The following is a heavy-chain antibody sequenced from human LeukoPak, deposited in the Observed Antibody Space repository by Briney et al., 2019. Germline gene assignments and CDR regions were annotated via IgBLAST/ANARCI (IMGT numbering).Heavy chain of an antibody. V-gene: IGHV1-8*01. J-gene: IGHJ4*02. CDR3: ARDRGYIWGSYRYYFDY. Sequence: ASVTVSCKASGYTFTSYDINWVRQATGQGLEWMGWMNPNSGNTGYAQKFQGRVTMTRNTSISTAYMELSSLRSEDTAVYYCARDRGYIWGSYRYYFDYWGQGTLVTVSS. D-gene: IGHD3-16*02. CDR2: MNPNSGNT. CDR1: GYTFTSYD.